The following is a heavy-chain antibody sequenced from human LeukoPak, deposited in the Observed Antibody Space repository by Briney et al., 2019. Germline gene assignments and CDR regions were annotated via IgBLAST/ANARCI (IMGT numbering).Heavy chain of an antibody. CDR3: ARGVSDVGLDY. CDR2: IYSGGSP. Sequence: GVSLRLSCAASGFTVSSNYMSWVRQAPGKGLEWVSVIYSGGSPYYADSVKGRFTISRDNSKNTLYLQMNSLRAEDTAVYYCARGVSDVGLDYWGQGTLVTVS. CDR1: GFTVSSNY. V-gene: IGHV3-53*01. J-gene: IGHJ4*02. D-gene: IGHD3-10*01.